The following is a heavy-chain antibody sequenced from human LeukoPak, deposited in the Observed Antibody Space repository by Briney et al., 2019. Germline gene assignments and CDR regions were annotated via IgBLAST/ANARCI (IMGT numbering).Heavy chain of an antibody. CDR1: GGTFSSYA. CDR2: IIPILGIA. V-gene: IGHV1-69*04. D-gene: IGHD6-19*01. Sequence: SVKVSCKASGGTFSSYAISWVRQAPGQGLEWMGRIIPILGIANYAQKFQGRVTITADKSTSTAYMELSSLRSEDTAVYYCARDSDSSGLSFDYWGQGTLVTVSS. J-gene: IGHJ4*02. CDR3: ARDSDSSGLSFDY.